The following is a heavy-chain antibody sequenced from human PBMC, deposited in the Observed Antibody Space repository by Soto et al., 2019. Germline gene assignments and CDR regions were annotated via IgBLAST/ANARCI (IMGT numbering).Heavy chain of an antibody. D-gene: IGHD6-13*01. J-gene: IGHJ6*02. CDR1: GGSFSGYY. V-gene: IGHV4-34*01. Sequence: SETLSLTCAVYGGSFSGYYWSWIRQPPGKGLEWIGEINHSGSTNYNPSLKSRVTISVDTSKNQFSLKLSSVTAADTAVYYCARARIAAASDCYYYYGMDVWGQGTTVTVSS. CDR3: ARARIAAASDCYYYYGMDV. CDR2: INHSGST.